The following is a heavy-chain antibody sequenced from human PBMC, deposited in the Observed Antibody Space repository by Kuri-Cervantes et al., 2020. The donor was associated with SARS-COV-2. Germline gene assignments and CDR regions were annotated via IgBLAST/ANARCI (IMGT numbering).Heavy chain of an antibody. CDR3: AKDVSVTSRGDAFDI. J-gene: IGHJ3*02. Sequence: ETLSLTCAASGFTFSSYAMSWVRQAPGKGLEWVSAISGSGGSTYYADSVKGRFTISRDNSKNTLYLQMNSLRAADTAIYYCAKDVSVTSRGDAFDIWGQGTRVTVSS. CDR2: ISGSGGST. CDR1: GFTFSSYA. V-gene: IGHV3-23*01. D-gene: IGHD4-17*01.